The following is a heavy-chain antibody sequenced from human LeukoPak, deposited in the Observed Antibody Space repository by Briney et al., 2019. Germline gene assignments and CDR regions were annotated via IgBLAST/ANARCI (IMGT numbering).Heavy chain of an antibody. J-gene: IGHJ4*02. CDR3: AKETSISFDY. CDR1: GFTFSSYA. V-gene: IGHV3-23*01. Sequence: GGSLRLSRAASGFTFSSYAMNWVRQAPGKGLEWVSGISNSGGSTYYADSVKGRFTISRDNSKNTLYLQMNSLRAEDTAVYYCAKETSISFDYWGQGTLVTVSS. CDR2: ISNSGGST. D-gene: IGHD2-2*01.